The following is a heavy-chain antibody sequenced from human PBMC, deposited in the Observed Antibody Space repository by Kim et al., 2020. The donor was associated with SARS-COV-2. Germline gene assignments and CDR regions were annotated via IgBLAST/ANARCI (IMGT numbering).Heavy chain of an antibody. CDR3: ARGAGRDYGMDV. CDR1: GGSISSGGYY. D-gene: IGHD3-10*01. V-gene: IGHV4-31*03. Sequence: SETLSLTCTVSGGSISSGGYYWSWIRQHPGKGLEWIGYIYYSGSTYYNPSLKSRVTISVDTSKNQFSLKLSSVTAADTAVYYCARGAGRDYGMDVWGQGTTVTVSS. CDR2: IYYSGST. J-gene: IGHJ6*02.